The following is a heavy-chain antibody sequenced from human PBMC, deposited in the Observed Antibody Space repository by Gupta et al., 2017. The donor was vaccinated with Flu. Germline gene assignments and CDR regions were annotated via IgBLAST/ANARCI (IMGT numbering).Heavy chain of an antibody. J-gene: IGHJ4*02. CDR2: IYPDDSET. CDR1: KYNFNNYW. Sequence: EVLLEQSGAEVKKPGESLKISCKGPKYNFNNYWITWVRQMPGKGLEWMGSIYPDDSETRISPSFQGQVTMSADKSTNTAYLQWQSLKASDTAMYFCARRRPGGSYAVESWGRGTPVTVSS. D-gene: IGHD2-15*01. CDR3: ARRRPGGSYAVES. V-gene: IGHV5-51*03.